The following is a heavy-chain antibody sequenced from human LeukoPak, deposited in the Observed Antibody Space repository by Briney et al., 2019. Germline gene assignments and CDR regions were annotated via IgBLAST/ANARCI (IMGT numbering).Heavy chain of an antibody. Sequence: SETLSLTCTVSGGSISSSSYYWGWIRQPPGKGLDWIVYIYYSGSTNYNPSLKSRVTISVDTSKNQFTLKLISVTAADTAVYYCARDGDYGDYRVAFDIWGQGTMVTVSS. CDR3: ARDGDYGDYRVAFDI. D-gene: IGHD4-17*01. J-gene: IGHJ3*02. V-gene: IGHV4-61*01. CDR1: GGSISSSSYY. CDR2: IYYSGST.